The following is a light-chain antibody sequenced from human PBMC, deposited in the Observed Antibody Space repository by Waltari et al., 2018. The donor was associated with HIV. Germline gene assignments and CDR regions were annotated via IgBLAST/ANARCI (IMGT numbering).Light chain of an antibody. V-gene: IGKV1-39*01. CDR3: QQSYESPFN. Sequence: DIQLTQSPASLSASLGDRVVITCRASQAISTYLNWYQQKAGKGPVLLVYSASTLQSGAPSRCRGSGSGRDFTLSISGLQPEDFASYFCQQSYESPFNFGPGTKLHV. J-gene: IGKJ3*01. CDR1: QAISTY. CDR2: SAS.